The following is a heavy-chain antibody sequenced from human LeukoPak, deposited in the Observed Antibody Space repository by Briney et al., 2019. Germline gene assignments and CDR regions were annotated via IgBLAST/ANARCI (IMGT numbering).Heavy chain of an antibody. D-gene: IGHD3-3*01. CDR3: ARLLWSGYVYVDY. Sequence: SQTLSLTCTVSGVSINIGGCHWSWLRQSPGKGLEWIGNIDYTGSTSYNPSLKSRVTISIDKSQNQFSLQLSSVTAADTAVYYCARLLWSGYVYVDYWGQGTLVTVSS. CDR1: GVSINIGGCH. J-gene: IGHJ4*02. CDR2: IDYTGST. V-gene: IGHV4-30-2*06.